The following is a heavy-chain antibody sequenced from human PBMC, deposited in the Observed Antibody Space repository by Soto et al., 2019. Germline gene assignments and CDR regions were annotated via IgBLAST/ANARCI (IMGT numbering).Heavy chain of an antibody. J-gene: IGHJ4*02. CDR3: ARDGSASFDY. V-gene: IGHV1-69*08. D-gene: IGHD6-19*01. CDR1: GGTFSSYT. CDR2: LIPILGIA. Sequence: QVQLVQSGAEVKKPGSSVKVSCKASGGTFSSYTISWVRQAPGQGLEWMGRLIPILGIANYAQKFQGRVTITANKSTSTAYMELSSLRSEDTAVYYCARDGSASFDYWGQGTLVTVSS.